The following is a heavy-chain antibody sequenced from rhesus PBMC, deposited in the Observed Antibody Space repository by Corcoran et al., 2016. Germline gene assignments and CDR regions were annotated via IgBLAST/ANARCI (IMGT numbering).Heavy chain of an antibody. D-gene: IGHD7-45*01. Sequence: EVQLVESGGGLVQPGGSLRLSCAASGFTFRAYDLTCVRQAPGKGLEWVSYISYTGKTKYYADSVKGRFTISRDNAKNSLSLQMSSLRAEDTAVYYCATGNGLDSWGQGVLVTVSS. J-gene: IGHJ6*01. CDR2: ISYTGKTK. CDR3: ATGNGLDS. CDR1: GFTFRAYD. V-gene: IGHV3-136*01.